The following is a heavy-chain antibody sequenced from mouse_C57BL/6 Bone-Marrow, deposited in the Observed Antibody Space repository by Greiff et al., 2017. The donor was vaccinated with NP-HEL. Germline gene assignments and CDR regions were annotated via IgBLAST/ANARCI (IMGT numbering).Heavy chain of an antibody. Sequence: VQLQESGPGLAKPSQTLSLPCSVTGYSITSDYWNWIRTFPGNKLEYMGYISYSGSTYYNPSLKSRIYITRDTSKNQYYLQLNSVTTEDTATYYCASTLYDYDMDYWGQGTSVTVSS. D-gene: IGHD2-4*01. CDR3: ASTLYDYDMDY. V-gene: IGHV3-8*01. CDR1: GYSITSDY. CDR2: ISYSGST. J-gene: IGHJ4*01.